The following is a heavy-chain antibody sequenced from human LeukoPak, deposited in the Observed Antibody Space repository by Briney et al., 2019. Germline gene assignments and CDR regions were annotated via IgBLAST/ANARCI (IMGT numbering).Heavy chain of an antibody. D-gene: IGHD2-15*01. Sequence: GGSLRLSCAASGFTLSSYAMSWVRQAPGKGLEWVSAISDTGNTYHADSVKGRFTISRDSSKNTLFPQMNRLRPEDAAVYYCAKAPVTTCRGAFCYPFDYWGLGTLVTVSS. CDR3: AKAPVTTCRGAFCYPFDY. J-gene: IGHJ4*02. V-gene: IGHV3-23*01. CDR2: ISDTGNT. CDR1: GFTLSSYA.